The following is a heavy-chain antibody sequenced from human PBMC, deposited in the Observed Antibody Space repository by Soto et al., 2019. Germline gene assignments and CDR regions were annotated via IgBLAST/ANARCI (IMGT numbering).Heavy chain of an antibody. CDR1: GYTFGNSW. J-gene: IGHJ6*02. CDR3: ARRAVTISSSYYYGMDV. D-gene: IGHD3-9*01. Sequence: GESLKISCKDSGYTFGNSWISWVRQMPGQGLEWMGRIDPSDSDTNYSLSFQGHVTFSADKSINTVYLQWTSLKAPDTAMYYCARRAVTISSSYYYGMDVWGQGTTVTVSS. V-gene: IGHV5-10-1*01. CDR2: IDPSDSDT.